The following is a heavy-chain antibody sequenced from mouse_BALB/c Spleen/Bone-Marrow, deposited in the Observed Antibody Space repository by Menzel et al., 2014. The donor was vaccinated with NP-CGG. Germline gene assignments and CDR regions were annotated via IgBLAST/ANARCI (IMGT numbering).Heavy chain of an antibody. D-gene: IGHD2-3*01. CDR3: AREDLGWLLPN. J-gene: IGHJ2*01. Sequence: VKLVESGPGLVAPSQSLSITCTVSGFSLTSYGVHWVRQPPGKGLEWLGVIWAGGSTNYNSALMSRLSISKDNSKSQVFLKMNSLQTYDTAMYYCAREDLGWLLPNWGQGTTLTVSS. CDR2: IWAGGST. V-gene: IGHV2-9*02. CDR1: GFSLTSYG.